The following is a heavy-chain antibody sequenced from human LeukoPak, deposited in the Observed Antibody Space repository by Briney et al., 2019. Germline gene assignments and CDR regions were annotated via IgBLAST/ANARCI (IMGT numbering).Heavy chain of an antibody. V-gene: IGHV1-18*01. D-gene: IGHD6-19*01. Sequence: ASVKVSCKASGYTFTSYGISWVRQAPGQGLEWMGWISAYNGNTNYAQKLQGRDTMTTDTSTSTAYMELRSRRSDDTAVYYCARGSQWLVQYYFDYWGQGTLVTVSS. J-gene: IGHJ4*02. CDR3: ARGSQWLVQYYFDY. CDR1: GYTFTSYG. CDR2: ISAYNGNT.